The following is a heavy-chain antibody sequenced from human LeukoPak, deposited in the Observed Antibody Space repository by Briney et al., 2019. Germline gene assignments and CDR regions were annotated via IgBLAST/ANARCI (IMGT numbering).Heavy chain of an antibody. J-gene: IGHJ4*02. Sequence: GASAKVSCKASGYTFTSYGISWVRQAPGQGREWMAWISAYNGNTNYAQKLQGRVTMTTDTSTSTAYMELRSLRSDDTAVYYCAREGGTTYYDFWSGYYPIDYWGQGTLVTVSS. V-gene: IGHV1-18*01. CDR3: AREGGTTYYDFWSGYYPIDY. CDR2: ISAYNGNT. D-gene: IGHD3-3*01. CDR1: GYTFTSYG.